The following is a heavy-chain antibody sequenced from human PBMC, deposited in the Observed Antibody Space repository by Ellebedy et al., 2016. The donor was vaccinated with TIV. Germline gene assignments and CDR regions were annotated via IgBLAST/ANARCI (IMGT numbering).Heavy chain of an antibody. CDR2: ISWNSGSI. V-gene: IGHV3-9*01. Sequence: SLKISCAASGFTFDDYAMHWVRQAPGKGLEWVSGISWNSGSIGYADSVKARFTISRDNAKNSLYLQMNSLRAEDTALYYCAKARFGESLYYYYGMDVWGQGTTVTVSS. D-gene: IGHD3-10*01. J-gene: IGHJ6*02. CDR1: GFTFDDYA. CDR3: AKARFGESLYYYYGMDV.